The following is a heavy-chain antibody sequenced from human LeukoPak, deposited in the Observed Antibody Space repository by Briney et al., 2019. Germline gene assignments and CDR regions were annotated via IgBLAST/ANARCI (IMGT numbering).Heavy chain of an antibody. J-gene: IGHJ4*02. CDR1: GFTFSSYG. V-gene: IGHV3-23*01. CDR2: ISGSGGST. CDR3: AKDGDGITMVRGAILN. Sequence: GGSLRLSCAASGFTFSSYGMSWVRQAPGKGLEWVSAISGSGGSTYYADSVKGRFTISRDNSKNTLYLQMNSLRAEDTAVYYCAKDGDGITMVRGAILNWGQGTLVTVSS. D-gene: IGHD3-10*01.